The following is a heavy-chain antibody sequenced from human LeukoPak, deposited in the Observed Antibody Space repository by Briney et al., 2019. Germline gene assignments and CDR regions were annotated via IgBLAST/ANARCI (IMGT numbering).Heavy chain of an antibody. CDR3: ARSIVVVPAATRRAIPGAFDI. J-gene: IGHJ3*02. CDR2: IYYGGNS. D-gene: IGHD2-2*01. Sequence: GSLRLSCAASGFTFSSYAMSWVRQPPGKGLEWIGSIYYGGNSYYNPSLKSRVTISVDTSKNQFSLKLSSVTAADTAVYYCARSIVVVPAATRRAIPGAFDIWGQGTMVTVSS. CDR1: GFTFSSYA. V-gene: IGHV4-39*01.